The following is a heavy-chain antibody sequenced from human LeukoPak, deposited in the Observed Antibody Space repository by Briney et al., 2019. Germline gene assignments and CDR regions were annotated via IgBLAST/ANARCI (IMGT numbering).Heavy chain of an antibody. CDR2: INHSGST. V-gene: IGHV4-34*01. J-gene: IGHJ6*03. Sequence: SETLSLTCAVYGGSFSGYYWSWIRQPPGKGLEWIGEINHSGSTNYNPSLRSRVTISVDTSKNQFSLKLSSVTAADTAVYYCARAGTTSPYYYYYYMDVWGKGTTVTVSS. CDR3: ARAGTTSPYYYYYYMDV. CDR1: GGSFSGYY. D-gene: IGHD1-1*01.